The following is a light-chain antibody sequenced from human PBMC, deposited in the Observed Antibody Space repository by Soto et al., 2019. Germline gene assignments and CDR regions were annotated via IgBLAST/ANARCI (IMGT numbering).Light chain of an antibody. CDR1: SRDIGGYDF. J-gene: IGLJ3*02. V-gene: IGLV2-14*01. Sequence: QSVLTQPAYVSGSPGQSITLSCTGTSRDIGGYDFVSWYQQHPAKAPRLIISEVTNRPSGVSNRFSGSKSGNTASLTISGLQVEDEADYFCSSFTSRDNLVFGGGTKLTVL. CDR2: EVT. CDR3: SSFTSRDNLV.